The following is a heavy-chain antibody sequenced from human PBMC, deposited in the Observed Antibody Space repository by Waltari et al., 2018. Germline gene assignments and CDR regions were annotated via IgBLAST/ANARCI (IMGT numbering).Heavy chain of an antibody. D-gene: IGHD6-13*01. CDR3: AKDGKIESTGTVSYYYMDV. V-gene: IGHV3-33*03. Sequence: QVQLVESGGGVVQPGGSLRLSCATSGFPFSSYGMHWVRQAPGKGLEWVATFWSDGSKTPYADFVKGRFTISRDISKNTLYLQMSSLRAEDTAMYYCAKDGKIESTGTVSYYYMDVWGKGTTVTVSS. CDR2: FWSDGSKT. J-gene: IGHJ6*03. CDR1: GFPFSSYG.